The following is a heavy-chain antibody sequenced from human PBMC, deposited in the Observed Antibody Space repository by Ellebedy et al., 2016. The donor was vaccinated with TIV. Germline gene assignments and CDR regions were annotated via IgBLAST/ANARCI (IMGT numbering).Heavy chain of an antibody. CDR1: GFTFSSYA. D-gene: IGHD1-26*01. CDR2: ISGSGDST. Sequence: GESLKISXAASGFTFSSYAMSWVRQAPGKGLEWVSAISGSGDSTYYADSVKGRFTISRDNSKNTLYLQMNSLRAEDTAVYYSAKGPTTRYYYMDVWGKGTTVTVS. CDR3: AKGPTTRYYYMDV. J-gene: IGHJ6*03. V-gene: IGHV3-23*01.